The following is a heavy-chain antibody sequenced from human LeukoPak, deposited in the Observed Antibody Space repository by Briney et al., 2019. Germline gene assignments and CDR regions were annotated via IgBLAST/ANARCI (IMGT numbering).Heavy chain of an antibody. CDR1: GGSISSYY. D-gene: IGHD3-22*01. J-gene: IGHJ5*02. CDR3: ARGYDSSGYYFS. V-gene: IGHV4-59*01. CDR2: IYYSGST. Sequence: SETLSLTCTVSGGSISSYYWSWIRQPPGKGLGWIGYIYYSGSTNYNPSLKSRVTISVDTSKNQFSLKLSSVTVADTAVYYCARGYDSSGYYFSWGQGTLVTVSS.